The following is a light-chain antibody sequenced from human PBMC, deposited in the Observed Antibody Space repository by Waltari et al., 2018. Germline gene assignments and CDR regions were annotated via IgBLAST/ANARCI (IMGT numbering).Light chain of an antibody. CDR2: RAS. J-gene: IGKJ1*01. CDR1: QSISSW. V-gene: IGKV1-5*03. Sequence: DIQMTQSPSTLSASVGDRVTITCRASQSISSWLAWYQQKPGKAPKLLIYRASTLESGVPSRFSGGGSGTDFTLTISSLQPDDSATYYCQQDSAYSGTFGQGTKVEIK. CDR3: QQDSAYSGT.